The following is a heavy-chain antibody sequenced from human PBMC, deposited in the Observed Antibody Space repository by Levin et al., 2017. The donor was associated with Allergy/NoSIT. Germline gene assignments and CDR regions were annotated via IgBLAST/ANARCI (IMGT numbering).Heavy chain of an antibody. CDR1: GGSIRSGDYY. J-gene: IGHJ1*01. V-gene: IGHV4-30-4*01. CDR3: ARDRNPEYFQH. Sequence: SQTLSLTCTVSGGSIRSGDYYWSWIRQPPGKGLEWIGYIYYSGSTYYNPSLKSRVTISVDTSKNQFSLKLSSVTAADTAVYYCARDRNPEYFQHWGQGTLVTVSS. CDR2: IYYSGST.